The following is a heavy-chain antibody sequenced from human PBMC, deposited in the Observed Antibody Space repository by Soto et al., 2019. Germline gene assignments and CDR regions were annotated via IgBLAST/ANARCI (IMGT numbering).Heavy chain of an antibody. J-gene: IGHJ5*02. CDR2: IYYSGST. Sequence: SETLSLTCTVSGGSISSYYWSWIRQPPGKGLEWIGYIYYSGSTNYNPSLKSRVTISVDTSKNQFSLKLSSVTAADTAVYYGARDFSRNWFDPWGQGTMVTASS. D-gene: IGHD3-3*01. CDR3: ARDFSRNWFDP. V-gene: IGHV4-59*01. CDR1: GGSISSYY.